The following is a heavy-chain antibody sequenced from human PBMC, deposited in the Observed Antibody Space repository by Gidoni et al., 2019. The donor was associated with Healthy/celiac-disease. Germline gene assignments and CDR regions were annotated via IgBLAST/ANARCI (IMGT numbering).Heavy chain of an antibody. J-gene: IGHJ4*02. V-gene: IGHV4-59*08. CDR1: GGSISSYY. Sequence: QVQLQESGPGLVKPSETLSLTCPVSGGSISSYYWSWIRQPPGKGLEWIGYIYYSGSTNYNPSLKSRVTISVDTSKNQFSLKLSSVTAADTAVYYCARLSTDRSSGSFFDYWGQGTLVTVSS. CDR3: ARLSTDRSSGSFFDY. D-gene: IGHD6-19*01. CDR2: IYYSGST.